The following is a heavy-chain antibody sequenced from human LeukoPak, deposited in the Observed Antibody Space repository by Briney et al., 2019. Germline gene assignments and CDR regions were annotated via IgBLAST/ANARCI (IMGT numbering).Heavy chain of an antibody. Sequence: SGGSLRLSCAASGFTYGIYAMSWVRQAPGNGLEWVALISYAGNSIYYADSVKGRFIIFRDNSKNTLYLQLNSLRVEDTAIYYCAKAQGYCSGGSCFHGMDVWGQGTTVTVSS. CDR3: AKAQGYCSGGSCFHGMDV. CDR1: GFTYGIYA. J-gene: IGHJ6*02. CDR2: ISYAGNSI. D-gene: IGHD2-15*01. V-gene: IGHV3-23*01.